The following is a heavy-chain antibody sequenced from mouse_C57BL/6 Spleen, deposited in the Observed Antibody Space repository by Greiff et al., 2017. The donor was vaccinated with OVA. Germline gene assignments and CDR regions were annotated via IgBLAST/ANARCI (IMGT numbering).Heavy chain of an antibody. V-gene: IGHV5-17*01. CDR1: GFTFSDYG. Sequence: DVQLQESGGGLVKPGGSLKLSCAASGFTFSDYGMHWVRQAPEKGLEWVAYISSGSSTIYYADTVKGRFTISRDNAKNTLFLQMTSLRSEDTAMYYCARTSSGYYWYFDVWGTGTTVTVSS. J-gene: IGHJ1*03. D-gene: IGHD3-2*02. CDR3: ARTSSGYYWYFDV. CDR2: ISSGSSTI.